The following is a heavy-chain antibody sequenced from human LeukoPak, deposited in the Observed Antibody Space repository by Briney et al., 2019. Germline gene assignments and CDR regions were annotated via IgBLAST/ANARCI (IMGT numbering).Heavy chain of an antibody. CDR2: TNHSGRN. J-gene: IGHJ5*01. CDR1: GGSISSNSYY. V-gene: IGHV4-39*06. D-gene: IGHD3-10*01. CDR3: ARRKNTAIAMVRGVRGGLNWFDP. Sequence: SETLSLTCTVSGGSISSNSYYWGWIRQPPGKGLEWIGKTNHSGRNNSNPSLKSLTIITVNTSNTQFPQILSSVTAADTAVYYCARRKNTAIAMVRGVRGGLNWFDPWGQGTLVTVSS.